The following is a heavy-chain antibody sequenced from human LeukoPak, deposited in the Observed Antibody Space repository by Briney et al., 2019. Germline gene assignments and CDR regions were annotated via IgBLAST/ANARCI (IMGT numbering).Heavy chain of an antibody. V-gene: IGHV4-59*01. J-gene: IGHJ4*02. CDR3: AREYGSGWSHIDY. D-gene: IGHD6-19*01. CDR1: GGSISSYC. Sequence: SETLSLTCTVSGGSISSYCWSWIRQPPGKGLEWIGYISNRGSTNYNPSLKSRVTISLDTSRDQFSLNLSSVTAADTAVYYCAREYGSGWSHIDYWGQGTLVTVSS. CDR2: ISNRGST.